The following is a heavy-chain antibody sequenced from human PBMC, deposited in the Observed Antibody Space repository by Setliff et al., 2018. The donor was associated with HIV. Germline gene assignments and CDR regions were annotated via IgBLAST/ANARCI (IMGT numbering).Heavy chain of an antibody. J-gene: IGHJ4*02. D-gene: IGHD6-19*01. CDR2: ISYDGSNI. CDR3: ARDRAYSSAKGYLDY. CDR1: GFTFSIYA. V-gene: IGHV3-30*15. Sequence: VGSLRLSCAASGFTFSIYAMHWVRQAPGKGLDGVALISYDGSNIQYADSVKGRFTISRDNSKNTLYLQMSSLRAEDTAVYYCARDRAYSSAKGYLDYWGQGTLVTVSS.